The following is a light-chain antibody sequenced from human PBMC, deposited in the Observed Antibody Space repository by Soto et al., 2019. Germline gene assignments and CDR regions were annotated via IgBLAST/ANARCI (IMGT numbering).Light chain of an antibody. J-gene: IGKJ1*01. CDR1: QSVSNNY. CDR2: DAS. Sequence: EIVLTQSPGTLSLSPGERATLSCRASQSVSNNYLAWYQQKPGQAPRLLIYDASSRATGTPDRFSGIGSGTDFTLIISRLEPEDFAVYYCQHYGTSPAWTFGQGTKVEIK. V-gene: IGKV3-20*01. CDR3: QHYGTSPAWT.